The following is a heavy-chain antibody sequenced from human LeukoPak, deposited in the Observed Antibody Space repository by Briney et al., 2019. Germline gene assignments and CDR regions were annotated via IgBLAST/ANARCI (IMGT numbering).Heavy chain of an antibody. V-gene: IGHV3-7*04. J-gene: IGHJ4*02. Sequence: GGSLRLSCATSGFTFSDYYMSWIRQAPGKGLEWVANIKPDGSEKYYVDSVKGRFTISRDNAKNSLYLQMNSLRVEDTAVYYCARGNWDLDYWGQGTLVTVSS. CDR3: ARGNWDLDY. CDR2: IKPDGSEK. CDR1: GFTFSDYY. D-gene: IGHD1-1*01.